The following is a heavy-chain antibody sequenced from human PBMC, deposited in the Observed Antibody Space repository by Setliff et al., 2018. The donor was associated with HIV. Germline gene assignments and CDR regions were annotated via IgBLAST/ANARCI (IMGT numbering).Heavy chain of an antibody. J-gene: IGHJ4*02. CDR3: ARDWGFTIFGVVSHSFDY. D-gene: IGHD3-3*01. V-gene: IGHV1-18*01. CDR1: GGTFTSYG. CDR2: ISAYNGNT. Sequence: GASVKVSCKASGGTFTSYGISWVRQAPGQGLEWMGWISAYNGNTNYAQKLQGRVTMTTDTSTSTAYMELRSLRSDETAVYYCARDWGFTIFGVVSHSFDYWGQGTLVTVSS.